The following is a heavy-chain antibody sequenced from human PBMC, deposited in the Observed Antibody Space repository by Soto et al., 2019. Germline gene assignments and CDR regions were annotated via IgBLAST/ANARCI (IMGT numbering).Heavy chain of an antibody. CDR2: ISAYNGNT. CDR3: ARDLIAVRPGWFDP. CDR1: GYTFSSYG. D-gene: IGHD6-6*01. J-gene: IGHJ5*02. V-gene: IGHV1-18*01. Sequence: ASVKVSCKASGYTFSSYGISWVRQAPGQGLEWMGWISAYNGNTKYAQNLQGRLTMTTDTSTRTAYMELRSLRSDDTAVYYCARDLIAVRPGWFDPWGQGTLVTVSS.